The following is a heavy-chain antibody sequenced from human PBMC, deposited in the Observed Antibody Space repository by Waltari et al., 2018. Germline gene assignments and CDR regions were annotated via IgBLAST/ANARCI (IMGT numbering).Heavy chain of an antibody. CDR3: ARDFASTYFFDY. V-gene: IGHV3-33*01. J-gene: IGHJ4*02. Sequence: QVQLVESGGGVVQPGRSLRLSCAASGFDFRGYVMHWVRQAPGKGLEWVAVIWYDGRYEYYADSVKGRFTISRDNSKDTLYLRMNSLRAEDTAVYYCARDFASTYFFDYWGQGTLVTVSS. CDR1: GFDFRGYV. CDR2: IWYDGRYE.